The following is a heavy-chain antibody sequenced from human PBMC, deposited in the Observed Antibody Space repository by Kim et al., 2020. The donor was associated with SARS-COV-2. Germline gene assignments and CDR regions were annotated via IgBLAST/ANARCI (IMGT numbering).Heavy chain of an antibody. CDR2: INHSGST. J-gene: IGHJ4*02. CDR1: GGSFSGYY. V-gene: IGHV4-34*01. D-gene: IGHD3-10*01. CDR3: ARVHRRFGENIDY. Sequence: SETLSLTCAVYGGSFSGYYWSWIRQPPGKGLEWIGEINHSGSTNYNPSLKSRVTISVDTSKNQFSLKLSSVTAADTAVYYCARVHRRFGENIDYWGQGTLVTVSS.